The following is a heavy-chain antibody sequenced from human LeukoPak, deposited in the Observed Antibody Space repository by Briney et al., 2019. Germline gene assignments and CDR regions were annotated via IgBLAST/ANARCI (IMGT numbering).Heavy chain of an antibody. CDR1: GFTFSSHW. V-gene: IGHV3-74*01. CDR3: ARDLNWGASDY. D-gene: IGHD7-27*01. J-gene: IGHJ4*02. Sequence: GGSLRLSCAASGFTFSSHWVYWVRQAPGKGLVWVSRINGDGSSIAYADSVKGRFAISRDNTKNTLYLQMNSLRAEDTAVYYCARDLNWGASDYWGQGTLVTVSS. CDR2: INGDGSSI.